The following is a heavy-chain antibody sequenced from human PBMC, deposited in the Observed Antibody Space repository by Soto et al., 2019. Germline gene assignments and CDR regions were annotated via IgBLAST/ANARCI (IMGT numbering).Heavy chain of an antibody. CDR2: ISAYNGNT. Sequence: ASVKVSCKASGYTFTSYGISWVRQAPGQGLEWMGWISAYNGNTNYAQKLQGRVTMTTDTSTSTAYMELRSLFSEDTAVYYCARGHEYGGNSDAFDIWGQGTVVTVSS. CDR3: ARGHEYGGNSDAFDI. J-gene: IGHJ3*02. CDR1: GYTFTSYG. V-gene: IGHV1-18*01. D-gene: IGHD4-17*01.